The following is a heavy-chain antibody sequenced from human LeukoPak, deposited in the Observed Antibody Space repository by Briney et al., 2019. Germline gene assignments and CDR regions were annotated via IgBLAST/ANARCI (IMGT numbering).Heavy chain of an antibody. CDR1: GFTFSSYG. J-gene: IGHJ6*02. D-gene: IGHD2-2*01. CDR3: ARLGYCSSPSCSANYYYYGMDV. CDR2: IWYDGSNK. V-gene: IGHV3-33*01. Sequence: PGRSLSLSCAASGFTFSSYGMHWVPQAPGKGLEWVAVIWYDGSNKYYADSVKGRFTISRDNSKSTLYLQMNSLRAEDTAVYYCARLGYCSSPSCSANYYYYGMDVWGQGTTDTVSS.